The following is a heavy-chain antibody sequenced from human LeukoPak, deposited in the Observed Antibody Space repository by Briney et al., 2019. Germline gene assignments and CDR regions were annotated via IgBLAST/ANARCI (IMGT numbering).Heavy chain of an antibody. V-gene: IGHV3-64*01. CDR3: ARVRSGGLRFDAFDI. Sequence: GASVKVSCKASGYTFSSYAMRWVRQAPGKGLEYVSAISSNGGSTYYANSVKGRFTISRDNSKNTLYLQMGSLRAEDMAVYYCARVRSGGLRFDAFDIWGQGTKVTVSS. J-gene: IGHJ3*02. CDR2: ISSNGGST. CDR1: GYTFSSYA. D-gene: IGHD3-16*01.